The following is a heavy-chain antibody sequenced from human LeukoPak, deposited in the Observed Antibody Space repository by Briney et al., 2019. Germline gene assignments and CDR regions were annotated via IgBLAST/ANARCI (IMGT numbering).Heavy chain of an antibody. D-gene: IGHD1-20*01. J-gene: IGHJ3*02. V-gene: IGHV4-59*01. Sequence: PSETLSLTCTVSGGSISSYYWSWIRQPPGKGLEWIGYIYYSGSTNYNPSLKSRVTISVDTSKNQFSLKLSSVTAADTAVYYCASITGTKESDAFDIWGQGTMVTVSS. CDR3: ASITGTKESDAFDI. CDR2: IYYSGST. CDR1: GGSISSYY.